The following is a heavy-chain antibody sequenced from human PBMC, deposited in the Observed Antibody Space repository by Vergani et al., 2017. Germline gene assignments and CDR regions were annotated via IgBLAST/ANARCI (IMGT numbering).Heavy chain of an antibody. D-gene: IGHD1-26*01. CDR2: IKSKTDGGTT. J-gene: IGHJ4*02. Sequence: VQLVESGGGVVQPGRSLRLSCAASGFTFSSYGMHWVRQAPGKGLEWVGRIKSKTDGGTTDYAAPVKGRFTISRDDSKNTLYLQMNSLKTEDTAVYYCTTSIVGAANLDYWGQGTLVTVSS. CDR3: TTSIVGAANLDY. V-gene: IGHV3-15*01. CDR1: GFTFSSYG.